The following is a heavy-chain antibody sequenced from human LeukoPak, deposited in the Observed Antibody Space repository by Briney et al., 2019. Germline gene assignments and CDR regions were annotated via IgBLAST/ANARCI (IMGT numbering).Heavy chain of an antibody. V-gene: IGHV1-2*02. D-gene: IGHD3-3*01. CDR2: INPHSGGT. J-gene: IGHJ4*02. CDR1: GYTFTGYF. Sequence: ASVKVSCKASGYTFTGYFMHWVRQAPGQGLEWMGWINPHSGGTDNAQNFQGRVTMTRDTSIDTAYMELTRMTSDDTAVHFCARGGGTSGPELDYWGQGTLVTVSS. CDR3: ARGGGTSGPELDY.